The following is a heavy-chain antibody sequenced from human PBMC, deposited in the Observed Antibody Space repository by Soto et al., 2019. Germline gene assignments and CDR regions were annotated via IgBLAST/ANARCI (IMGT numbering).Heavy chain of an antibody. J-gene: IGHJ6*02. CDR2: IKSKSDGGTT. D-gene: IGHD4-4*01. CDR3: TTNFYSDYGMDV. CDR1: GITFSKAW. V-gene: IGHV3-15*01. Sequence: EAQLVESGGGLVKPGGSLRLSCAASGITFSKAWMNWVRQSPGKGMEWVGRIKSKSDGGTTDYAAPVKGRFTISRDDSRNMLCLQMNSLKTEGTAVYYCTTNFYSDYGMDVWGQGTTVTVSS.